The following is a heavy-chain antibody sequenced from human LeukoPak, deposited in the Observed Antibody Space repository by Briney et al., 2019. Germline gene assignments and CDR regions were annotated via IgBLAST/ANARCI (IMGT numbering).Heavy chain of an antibody. Sequence: GEGLKSSCKGAGCCFTSDWISWGRQMPGEGGEWMGRIDRSDSYTNYNPSFQGHGTISADKSISTAYLQWSSLKASDTAMYYCARRVKLGYCSSTSSFTLPDAFDIWGHGSMVTVSS. CDR3: ARRVKLGYCSSTSSFTLPDAFDI. CDR1: GCCFTSDW. CDR2: IDRSDSYT. D-gene: IGHD2-2*02. V-gene: IGHV5-10-1*01. J-gene: IGHJ3*02.